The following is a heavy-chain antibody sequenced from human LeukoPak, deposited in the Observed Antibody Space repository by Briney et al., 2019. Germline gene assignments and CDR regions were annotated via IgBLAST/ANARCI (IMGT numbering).Heavy chain of an antibody. J-gene: IGHJ6*04. D-gene: IGHD3-10*02. CDR3: AELGITMIGGV. CDR1: GFSFSRYG. CDR2: ISGSGGST. V-gene: IGHV3-23*01. Sequence: TGGSLRLSCAASGFSFSRYGMSWVRQAPGKGLEWVSAISGSGGSTYYADSVKGRFTISRDNAKNSLYLQMNSLRAEDTAVYYCAELGITMIGGVWGKGTTVTISS.